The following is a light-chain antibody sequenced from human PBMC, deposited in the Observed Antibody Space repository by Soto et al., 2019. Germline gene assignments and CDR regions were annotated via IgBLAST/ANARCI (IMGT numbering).Light chain of an antibody. Sequence: DIVLTQSPGPLSFSPGERSTLSCRSSQSVTNNYLAWYQQKPGQAPRLLFYGASTGATGLPARFSGSGSGTEFTLTISSLQPDDFATYYCQQYKSYPYTFGQGTRLEIK. V-gene: IGKV3-20*01. CDR3: QQYKSYPYT. CDR1: QSVTNNY. CDR2: GAS. J-gene: IGKJ5*01.